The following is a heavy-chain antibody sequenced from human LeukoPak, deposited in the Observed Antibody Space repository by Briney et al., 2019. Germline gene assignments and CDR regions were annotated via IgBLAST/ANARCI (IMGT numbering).Heavy chain of an antibody. Sequence: SETLSLTCSVSGGSISSSSYYWGWIRQPPGKGLEWIGSIYYSGSTYYNPSLKSRVTISVDTSKNQFSLKLSSVTAADTAVYYCARIIRYSSSWYADWGQGTLVTVSS. CDR1: GGSISSSSYY. J-gene: IGHJ4*02. V-gene: IGHV4-39*07. CDR3: ARIIRYSSSWYAD. D-gene: IGHD6-13*01. CDR2: IYYSGST.